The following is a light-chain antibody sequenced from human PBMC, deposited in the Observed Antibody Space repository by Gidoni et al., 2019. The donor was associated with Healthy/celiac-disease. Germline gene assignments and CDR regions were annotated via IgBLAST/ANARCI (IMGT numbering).Light chain of an antibody. CDR3: QQRSNWPPLT. CDR2: DAS. Sequence: ELVLTQSPATLSFSPGERATISCRASQSVSSYLAWYQQKPGQAPRLLIYDASNRATGIPARFSGSGSGTDFTLTISSLEPEDLAVYYCQQRSNWPPLTCGGGTKVEIK. V-gene: IGKV3-11*01. CDR1: QSVSSY. J-gene: IGKJ4*01.